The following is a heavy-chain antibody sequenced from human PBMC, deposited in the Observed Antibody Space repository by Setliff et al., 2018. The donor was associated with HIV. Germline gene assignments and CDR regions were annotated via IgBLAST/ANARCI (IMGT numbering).Heavy chain of an antibody. V-gene: IGHV4-4*02. CDR2: IYHGGST. Sequence: LSLTCAVSGGSISSSNWWSWVRQPPGKGLEWIGEIYHGGSTNYNPSLKSRVTISVDKSKNQFSLKLTSVTAADTAVYYCASGEPYYYDSTGYSGNYFDYWGQGTLVTVSS. CDR1: GGSISSSNW. D-gene: IGHD3-22*01. J-gene: IGHJ4*02. CDR3: ASGEPYYYDSTGYSGNYFDY.